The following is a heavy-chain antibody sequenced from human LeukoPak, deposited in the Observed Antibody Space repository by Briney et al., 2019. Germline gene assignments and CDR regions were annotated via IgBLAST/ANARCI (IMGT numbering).Heavy chain of an antibody. V-gene: IGHV3-30*03. CDR3: ARIFEIDFDY. J-gene: IGHJ4*02. D-gene: IGHD2-15*01. CDR2: ISYDGSNK. Sequence: GGSLRLSCAASGFTFSSYGMHWVRQAPGKGLEWVAVISYDGSNKYYADSVKGRFTISRDNSKNTLYLQMNSLRAEDTAVYYCARIFEIDFDYWGQGTLVTVSS. CDR1: GFTFSSYG.